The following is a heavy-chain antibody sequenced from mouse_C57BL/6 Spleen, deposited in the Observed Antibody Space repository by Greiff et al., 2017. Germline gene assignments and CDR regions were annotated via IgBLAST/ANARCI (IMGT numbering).Heavy chain of an antibody. CDR2: INPNNGGT. CDR1: GYTFTDYN. V-gene: IGHV1-22*01. CDR3: AIPFYSNDWYFDV. D-gene: IGHD2-5*01. J-gene: IGHJ1*03. Sequence: VQLQQSGPELVKPGASVKMSCKASGYTFTDYNMHWVKQSHGKSLEWIGYINPNNGGTSYNQQFKGKATLTVNKSSSTAYMELSSLTSEDSAVYYCAIPFYSNDWYFDVWGTGTPVTVSS.